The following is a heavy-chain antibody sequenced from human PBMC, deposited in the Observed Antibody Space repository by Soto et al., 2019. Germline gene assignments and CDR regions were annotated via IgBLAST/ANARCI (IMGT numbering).Heavy chain of an antibody. J-gene: IGHJ6*02. D-gene: IGHD2-2*01. V-gene: IGHV3-30-3*01. Sequence: QVQLVESGGGVVQPGRSLRLSCAASGFTFSSYTLHWVRQAPGKGLDWVAIISYDGSNEYYADSVKGRFTISRDNSKGTLYLQMDSLSAEDTAVYYCARGSGGRIIVLPATPNPYYYYGVDVWGQGTTVTVSS. CDR2: ISYDGSNE. CDR1: GFTFSSYT. CDR3: ARGSGGRIIVLPATPNPYYYYGVDV.